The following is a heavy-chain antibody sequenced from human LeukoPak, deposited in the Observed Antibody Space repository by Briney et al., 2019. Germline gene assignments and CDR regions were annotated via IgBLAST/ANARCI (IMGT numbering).Heavy chain of an antibody. CDR3: ARDALPYYYYYMDV. CDR1: GGSTSTGDYY. J-gene: IGHJ6*03. CDR2: IHTSGTT. V-gene: IGHV4-61*02. Sequence: SETLSLTCLVSGGSTSTGDYYCSWIRQPAGKGLEWIGRIHTSGTTNYNPSLKSRVTMSVDTSQDQFSLKLSSVTAADTAVYYCARDALPYYYYYMDVWGKGTTVTISS.